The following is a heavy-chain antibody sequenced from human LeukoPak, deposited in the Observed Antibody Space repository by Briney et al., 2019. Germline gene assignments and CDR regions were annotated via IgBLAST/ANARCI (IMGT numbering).Heavy chain of an antibody. J-gene: IGHJ4*02. V-gene: IGHV1-46*01. CDR3: AREDDRSFGAYDC. D-gene: IGHD4-17*01. Sequence: GASVKVSGKASGYTFTTYYMHWVRQAPGQGLEWMGIIDPSGGSTSYAQKFQGRVTMTRDTSTSTVYMELSSLRSDDTAVYFCAREDDRSFGAYDCWGQGTLVTVS. CDR1: GYTFTTYY. CDR2: IDPSGGST.